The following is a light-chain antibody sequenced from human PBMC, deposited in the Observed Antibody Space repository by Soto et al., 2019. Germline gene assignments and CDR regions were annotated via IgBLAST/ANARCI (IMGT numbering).Light chain of an antibody. J-gene: IGKJ1*01. CDR3: QQYGSSPQT. V-gene: IGKV3-20*01. CDR2: GAS. CDR1: QSVSSSY. Sequence: EIVLTQSPGTLSLSPGERATLSCRANQSVSSSYLAWYQQKHSQAPRLLIYGASSRATGIPDMFRGSGFGTDFTLTIIILEPEDFAVYYCQQYGSSPQTFGQGTKVDIK.